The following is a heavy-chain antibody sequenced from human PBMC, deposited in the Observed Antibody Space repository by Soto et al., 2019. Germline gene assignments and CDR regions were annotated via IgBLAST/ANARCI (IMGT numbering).Heavy chain of an antibody. V-gene: IGHV1-69*04. CDR2: IIPILGIA. CDR3: AREGRNWSDPNWFDP. J-gene: IGHJ5*02. D-gene: IGHD1-1*01. CDR1: GGTFSSYT. Sequence: GASVKVSCKASGGTFSSYTISWVRQAPGQGLEWMGRIIPILGIANYAQKFQGRVTITADKSTSTAYMELSSLRSEDTAVYYCAREGRNWSDPNWFDPWGQGTLVTVSS.